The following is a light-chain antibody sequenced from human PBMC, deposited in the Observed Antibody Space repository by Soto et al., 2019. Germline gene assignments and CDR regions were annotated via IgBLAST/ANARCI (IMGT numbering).Light chain of an antibody. CDR2: AAS. CDR3: QQSYNTPLT. CDR1: RGINNY. V-gene: IGKV1-39*01. J-gene: IGKJ4*01. Sequence: IQMTQSPSSLSASVGDRVAITCRASRGINNYLNWYQQKGGKAPNLLIYAASNVPTGAPSRFNASGSGTDFPLTISGLQPEDVATYCCQQSYNTPLTFGGGTKVEIK.